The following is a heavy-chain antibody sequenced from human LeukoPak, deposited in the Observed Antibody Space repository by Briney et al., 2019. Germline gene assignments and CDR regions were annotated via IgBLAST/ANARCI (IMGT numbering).Heavy chain of an antibody. CDR2: INPNSGGT. CDR1: GYTFTGYY. CDR3: ARVGMHVDTAMVYYYYYMDV. J-gene: IGHJ6*03. D-gene: IGHD5-18*01. Sequence: GPVKVSCKASGYTFTGYYMHWVRQAPGQGLEWMGWINPNSGGTNYAQKLQGRVTMTTDTSTSTAYMELRSLRSDDTAVYYCARVGMHVDTAMVYYYYYMDVWGKGTTVTVSS. V-gene: IGHV1-2*02.